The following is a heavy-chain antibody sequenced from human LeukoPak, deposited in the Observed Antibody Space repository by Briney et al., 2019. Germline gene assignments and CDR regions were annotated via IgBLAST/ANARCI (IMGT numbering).Heavy chain of an antibody. D-gene: IGHD3-16*01. Sequence: GGSLRLSCAASGFTFSSYWMHWVRPAPGKGLVWVSRINTDGSTTTYADSVKGRFTISRDNAKNTLYLQMDSLRAEDRAVYYCARDLGACPDYWGQGTLVTVSS. J-gene: IGHJ4*02. CDR1: GFTFSSYW. CDR3: ARDLGACPDY. CDR2: INTDGSTT. V-gene: IGHV3-74*01.